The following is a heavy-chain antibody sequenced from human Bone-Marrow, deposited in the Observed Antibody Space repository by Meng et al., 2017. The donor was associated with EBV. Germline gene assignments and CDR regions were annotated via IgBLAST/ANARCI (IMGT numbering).Heavy chain of an antibody. J-gene: IGHJ4*02. V-gene: IGHV3-74*01. CDR1: GFSFRSYW. D-gene: IGHD1-14*01. Sequence: EVQLVESGGXXXXPXXSLXLACAASGFSFRSYWMHWVRQVPGKGLVWVARTNENGAITNYADSVKGRFTISRDNAKNTLYLQMNSLRAEDTAVYYCSRDLAGSDDYWGQGTLVTVSS. CDR3: SRDLAGSDDY. CDR2: TNENGAIT.